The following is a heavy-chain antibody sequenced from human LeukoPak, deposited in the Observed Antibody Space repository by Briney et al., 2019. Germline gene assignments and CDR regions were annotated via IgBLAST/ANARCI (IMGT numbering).Heavy chain of an antibody. CDR3: ARDVPLRYYYGMDV. Sequence: QPGGSLRLSCAASGFTFSSYWMHWVRQAPARGLVWVSRINSDGSSTSYADSVKGRFTISRDNAKNTLYPQMNSLRAEDTAVYYCARDVPLRYYYGMDVWGQRTTVTVSS. CDR1: GFTFSSYW. CDR2: INSDGSST. V-gene: IGHV3-74*01. D-gene: IGHD2-2*01. J-gene: IGHJ6*02.